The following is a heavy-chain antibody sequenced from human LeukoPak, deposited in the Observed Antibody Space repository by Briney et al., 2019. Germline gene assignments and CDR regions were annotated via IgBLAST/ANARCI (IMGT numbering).Heavy chain of an antibody. V-gene: IGHV3-30*02. CDR3: AKGGGSGWYGYFDY. Sequence: GGSLRLSCAASGFTFSSYGMHWVRQAPGKGLEWVAFIRYDGNNKYYADSVKGRFTISRDNSKNTLYLQMNSLRAEDTAVYYCAKGGGSGWYGYFDYWGQGTLVTVSS. D-gene: IGHD6-19*01. CDR2: IRYDGNNK. J-gene: IGHJ4*02. CDR1: GFTFSSYG.